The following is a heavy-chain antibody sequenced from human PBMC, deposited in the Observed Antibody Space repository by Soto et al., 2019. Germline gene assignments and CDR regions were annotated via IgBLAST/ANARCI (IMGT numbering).Heavy chain of an antibody. D-gene: IGHD3-10*01. J-gene: IGHJ5*02. CDR3: ARGGVDYYGSGSYYWFDP. V-gene: IGHV3-33*01. Sequence: QVQLVESGGGVVQPGRSLRLSCAASGFTFSSYGMHWVRQAPGKGLEWVAVIWYDGSNKYYADSVKGRFTISRDNSKNTLYLQMNSLRAEDTAVYYCARGGVDYYGSGSYYWFDPWGQGTLVTVSS. CDR2: IWYDGSNK. CDR1: GFTFSSYG.